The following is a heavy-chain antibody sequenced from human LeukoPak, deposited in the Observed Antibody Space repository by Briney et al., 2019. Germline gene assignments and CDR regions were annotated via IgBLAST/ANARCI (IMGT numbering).Heavy chain of an antibody. J-gene: IGHJ4*02. CDR1: LFSFSIYW. D-gene: IGHD1-26*01. CDR2: INQDRSEE. CDR3: TIAVGWEVGY. Sequence: PGGSLRLSCAASLFSFSIYWISCVRQAPGKGPEWMSNINQDRSEENYADSAKGRFTISRDGAKNSLYLLMNRLRAEETAVYYCTIAVGWEVGYWGQGTLVTVSS. V-gene: IGHV3-7*01.